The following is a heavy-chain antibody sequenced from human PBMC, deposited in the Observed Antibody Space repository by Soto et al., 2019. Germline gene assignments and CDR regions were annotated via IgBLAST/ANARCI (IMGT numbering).Heavy chain of an antibody. D-gene: IGHD1-20*01. CDR3: ARARSDYNWNFGSGY. CDR1: GGTFSGYY. J-gene: IGHJ4*02. CDR2: INHSGST. Sequence: QVQLQQWGAGLLKPSETLSLTCAVYGGTFSGYYWSWIRQPPGKGLEWIGEINHSGSTNYNPSLKSRVTISVDTSKNQFSLKPSSVTAEDTAVYYCARARSDYNWNFGSGYWGQGTLVTVSS. V-gene: IGHV4-34*01.